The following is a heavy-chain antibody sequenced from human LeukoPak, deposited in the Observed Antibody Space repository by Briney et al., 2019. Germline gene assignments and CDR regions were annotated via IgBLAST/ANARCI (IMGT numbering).Heavy chain of an antibody. CDR1: GYSFTSYW. V-gene: IGHV3-48*01. CDR2: ISSGTITM. J-gene: IGHJ4*02. CDR3: ARDGEFDY. Sequence: GESLKISCKGSGYSFTSYWIGWVRQAPGKGLEWISYISSGTITMYYADSVKGRFTISRDNAKNSLYPQMNGLKADDTAVYYCARDGEFDYWGQGTLVTVSS.